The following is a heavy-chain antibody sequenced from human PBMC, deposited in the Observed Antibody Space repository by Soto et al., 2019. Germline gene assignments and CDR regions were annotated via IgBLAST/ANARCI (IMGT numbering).Heavy chain of an antibody. CDR3: AKDQALLWFGELWRYFVY. D-gene: IGHD3-10*01. Sequence: EVQLLESGGGLVQPGGSLRLSCAASGFTFSSYAMSWVRQAPGKGLEWVSAISGSGGSTYYESSVKGRFTISRDNSKNTLYLQMNSRRAEDTAVYYCAKDQALLWFGELWRYFVYWGQGTLVTVSS. CDR1: GFTFSSYA. V-gene: IGHV3-23*01. CDR2: ISGSGGST. J-gene: IGHJ4*02.